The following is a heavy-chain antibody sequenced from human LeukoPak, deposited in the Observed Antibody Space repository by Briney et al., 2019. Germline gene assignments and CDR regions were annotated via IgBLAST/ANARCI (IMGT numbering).Heavy chain of an antibody. CDR3: AKGPAMAFYYYYYYMDV. J-gene: IGHJ6*03. V-gene: IGHV3-23*01. CDR1: GFTFSSYA. CDR2: ISGSGGST. Sequence: HPGGSLRLSCAASGFTFSSYAMSWVRQAPGKGLEWVSAISGSGGSTYYADSVKGRFTISRDNSKNTLYLQMNSLRAEDTAVYYCAKGPAMAFYYYYYYMDVWGKGTTVTVSS. D-gene: IGHD5-18*01.